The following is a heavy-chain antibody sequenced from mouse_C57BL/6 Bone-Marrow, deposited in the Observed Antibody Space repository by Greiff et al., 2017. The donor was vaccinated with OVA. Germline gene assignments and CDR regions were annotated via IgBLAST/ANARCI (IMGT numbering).Heavy chain of an antibody. CDR2: LYPGSCST. V-gene: IGHV1-55*01. D-gene: IGHD2-4*01. CDR1: GYTFTSYW. J-gene: IGHJ3*01. CDR3: ASRMITTFAD. Sequence: QVQLQQPGAELVQPGASVKMSCKASGYTFTSYWITWVKQRPGQGLELIGDLYPGSCSTNYNEKLKSKATLTVDTSSSTADMQLSSLTSEDSAVYYCASRMITTFADWGQGTLVTVSA.